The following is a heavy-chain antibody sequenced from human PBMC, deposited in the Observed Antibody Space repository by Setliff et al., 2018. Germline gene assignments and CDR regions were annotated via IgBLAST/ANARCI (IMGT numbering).Heavy chain of an antibody. CDR3: ARMSGLLYMDV. CDR1: GGSISSGGYY. Sequence: SETLSLTCTVSGGSISSGGYYWSWIRQHPGKGLEWIGYIYYSGSTSYYNPSLKSRVTISVDTSKNQFSLKLSSVTAADTAVYYCARMSGLLYMDVWGKGTPVTVSS. J-gene: IGHJ6*03. V-gene: IGHV4-31*03. D-gene: IGHD6-25*01. CDR2: IYYSGSTS.